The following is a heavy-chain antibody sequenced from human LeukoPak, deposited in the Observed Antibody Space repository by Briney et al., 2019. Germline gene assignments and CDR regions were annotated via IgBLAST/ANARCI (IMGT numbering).Heavy chain of an antibody. CDR1: GFTFSSYA. Sequence: GGSLRLSCAASGFTFSSYAMHWVRQAPGKGLEWVAVISYDGSSKYYADSVKGRFTISRDNSKNTLYLQMNSLRAEDTAVYYCARDGRGYGDPTEFDYWGQGTLVTVSS. V-gene: IGHV3-30*04. CDR2: ISYDGSSK. D-gene: IGHD4-17*01. J-gene: IGHJ4*02. CDR3: ARDGRGYGDPTEFDY.